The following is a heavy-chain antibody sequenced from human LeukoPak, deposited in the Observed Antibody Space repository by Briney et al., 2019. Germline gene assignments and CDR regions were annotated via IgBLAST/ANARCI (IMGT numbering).Heavy chain of an antibody. CDR1: GGNFNNYA. V-gene: IGHV1-69*04. CDR2: IIPALDRA. CDR3: ARRTDAMDDAFDI. Sequence: KVSCKASGGNFNNYAVNWVRQAPGQGLQWMGRIIPALDRANYAHNFQGRLTMTADKSTKTAYMELSSLRSEDTGMYFCARRTDAMDDAFDIWGQGTMLTVSS. J-gene: IGHJ3*02. D-gene: IGHD2-2*01.